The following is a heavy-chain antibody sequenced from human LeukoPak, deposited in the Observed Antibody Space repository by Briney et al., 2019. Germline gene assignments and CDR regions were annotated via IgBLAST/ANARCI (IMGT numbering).Heavy chain of an antibody. CDR3: AAYSSSSHDAFDI. CDR1: GFTFSSYA. J-gene: IGHJ3*02. CDR2: ISYDGSNK. V-gene: IGHV3-30-3*01. D-gene: IGHD6-6*01. Sequence: QPGGSLRLSCAASGFTFSSYAMHWVRQAPGKGLEWVAVISYDGSNKYYADSVKGRFTISRDNSKNTLYLQMNSLRAEDTAVYYCAAYSSSSHDAFDIWGQGTMVTVSS.